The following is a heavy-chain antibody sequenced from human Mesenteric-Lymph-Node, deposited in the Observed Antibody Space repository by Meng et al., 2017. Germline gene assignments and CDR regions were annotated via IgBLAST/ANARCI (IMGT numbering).Heavy chain of an antibody. D-gene: IGHD6-13*01. CDR1: GFTFSNYE. V-gene: IGHV3-48*03. Sequence: GESLKISCAASGFTFSNYEMNWVRQAPGKGLEWLSCISTGGTTIYYADSVKGRFTISRDNAKNSLYLQVNSLRGEDTAVYYCAKPLSIAAAGTPGYFQHWGQGTLVTVSS. J-gene: IGHJ1*01. CDR2: ISTGGTTI. CDR3: AKPLSIAAAGTPGYFQH.